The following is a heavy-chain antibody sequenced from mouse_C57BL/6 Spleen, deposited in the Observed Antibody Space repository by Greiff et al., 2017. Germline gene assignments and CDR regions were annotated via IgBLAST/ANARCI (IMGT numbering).Heavy chain of an antibody. V-gene: IGHV1-54*01. CDR2: INPGSGGT. Sequence: VQLQQSGAELVRPGTSVKVSCKASGYAFTNYLIEWVKQRPGQGLELIGVINPGSGGTNYNEKFKGKATLTADKSSSTAYMQLSSLTSEDSAVYFCARSGSIVTTRYFDYWGQGTTLTVSS. CDR3: ARSGSIVTTRYFDY. CDR1: GYAFTNYL. J-gene: IGHJ2*01. D-gene: IGHD2-5*01.